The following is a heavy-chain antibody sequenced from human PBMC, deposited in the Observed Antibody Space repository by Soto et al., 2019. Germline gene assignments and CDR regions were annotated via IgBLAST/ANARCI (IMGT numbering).Heavy chain of an antibody. CDR1: GGSFSGYY. D-gene: IGHD6-13*01. CDR3: ARVCLIAAAGTLDYFDY. J-gene: IGHJ4*02. CDR2: INHSGST. V-gene: IGHV4-34*01. Sequence: SETLSLTCAVYGGSFSGYYWSWIRQPPGKGLEWIGEINHSGSTNYNPSLKSRVNISVDTSKNQFSLKLSSVTAADTVLYYCARVCLIAAAGTLDYFDYWGQGTLVTVSS.